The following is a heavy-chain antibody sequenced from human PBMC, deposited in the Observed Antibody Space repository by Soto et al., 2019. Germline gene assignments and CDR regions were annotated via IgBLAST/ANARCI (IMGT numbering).Heavy chain of an antibody. CDR3: AREVRGGGVNYYYGMDV. Sequence: ASVKVSCKASGYTFTSYAMHWVRQAPGQRLKWMGWINAGNGNTNYAQKFQGWVTMTRDTSISTAYMELSRLRSDDTAVYYCAREVRGGGVNYYYGMDVWGQGTTVTVSS. J-gene: IGHJ6*02. CDR1: GYTFTSYA. V-gene: IGHV1-3*01. D-gene: IGHD3-10*01. CDR2: INAGNGNT.